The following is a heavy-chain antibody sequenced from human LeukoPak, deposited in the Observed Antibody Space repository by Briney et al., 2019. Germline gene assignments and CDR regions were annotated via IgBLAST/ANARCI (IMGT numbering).Heavy chain of an antibody. D-gene: IGHD6-19*01. V-gene: IGHV3-7*01. CDR2: IKQDGREK. CDR3: ARGVAGPRTFDI. Sequence: GGSLRVSCAASGFTFSSYWMSWVRQAPGKGLEWVANIKQDGREKYYVDSVKGRFTISRDNAKNSLYLQMNSLRAEDTAVYYCARGVAGPRTFDIWGQGTMVTVSS. J-gene: IGHJ3*02. CDR1: GFTFSSYW.